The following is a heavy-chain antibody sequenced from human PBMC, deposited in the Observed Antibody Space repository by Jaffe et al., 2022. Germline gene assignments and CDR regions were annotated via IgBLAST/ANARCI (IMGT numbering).Heavy chain of an antibody. D-gene: IGHD6-13*01. J-gene: IGHJ5*02. Sequence: QVQLQESGPGLVKPSETLSLTCAVSGYSISSGYYWGWIRQPPGKGLEWIGSIYHSGSTYYNPSLKSRVTISVDTSKNQFSLKLSSVTAADTAVYYCARAWQLVDNWFDPWGQGTLVTVSS. V-gene: IGHV4-38-2*01. CDR1: GYSISSGYY. CDR3: ARAWQLVDNWFDP. CDR2: IYHSGST.